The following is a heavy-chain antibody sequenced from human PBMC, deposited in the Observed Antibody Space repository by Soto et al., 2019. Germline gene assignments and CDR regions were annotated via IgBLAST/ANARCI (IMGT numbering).Heavy chain of an antibody. CDR3: AKVAFRAPGSHYFDY. Sequence: QSGGSLRLSCAASGFTFDDYAMHWVRQAPGKGLEWVSLISWDGGSTYYADSVKGRFTISRDNSKSSLYLQMNSLRAEDTALYYCAKVAFRAPGSHYFDYWGQGTLVTVSS. CDR2: ISWDGGST. V-gene: IGHV3-43D*04. CDR1: GFTFDDYA. D-gene: IGHD3-16*01. J-gene: IGHJ4*02.